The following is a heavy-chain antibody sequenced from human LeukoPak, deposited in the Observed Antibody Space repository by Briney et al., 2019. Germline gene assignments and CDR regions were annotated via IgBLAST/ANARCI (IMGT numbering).Heavy chain of an antibody. D-gene: IGHD2-15*01. Sequence: SETLSLTSTVSGGSISSSSYYWGWIRQPPGKGLEWIGSIYYSGSTYYNPSLKSRVTISVDTSKNQFSLKLSSVTAADTAVYYCARLSIVVVAARIFDYWGQGTLVTVSS. CDR1: GGSISSSSYY. J-gene: IGHJ4*02. CDR3: ARLSIVVVAARIFDY. CDR2: IYYSGST. V-gene: IGHV4-39*01.